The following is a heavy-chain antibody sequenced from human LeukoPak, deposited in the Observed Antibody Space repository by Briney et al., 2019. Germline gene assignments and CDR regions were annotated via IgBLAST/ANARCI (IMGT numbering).Heavy chain of an antibody. J-gene: IGHJ4*02. Sequence: PGGSLRLSCAASGFTFSSYGMHWVRQAPGKGLEWVAFIRYDGSNKYYADSVKGRFTISRDNSKNTLYLQMNSLGAEDTAVYYCAKGSRSYSYGYVYWGQGTLVTVSS. CDR2: IRYDGSNK. CDR1: GFTFSSYG. CDR3: AKGSRSYSYGYVY. D-gene: IGHD5-18*01. V-gene: IGHV3-30*02.